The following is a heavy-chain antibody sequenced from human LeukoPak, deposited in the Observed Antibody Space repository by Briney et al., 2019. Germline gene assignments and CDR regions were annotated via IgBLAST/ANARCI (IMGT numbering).Heavy chain of an antibody. V-gene: IGHV3-74*01. Sequence: GGSLRLSCAASEFTFSSYSMNWVRQAPGKGLVWVSRINSDGSNTNYADSVKGRFAISRDNAENTLYLQMNSLRAEDTAVYYCARGAGGYSYGWGQGILVTVSS. CDR2: INSDGSNT. CDR3: ARGAGGYSYG. CDR1: EFTFSSYS. J-gene: IGHJ4*02. D-gene: IGHD5-18*01.